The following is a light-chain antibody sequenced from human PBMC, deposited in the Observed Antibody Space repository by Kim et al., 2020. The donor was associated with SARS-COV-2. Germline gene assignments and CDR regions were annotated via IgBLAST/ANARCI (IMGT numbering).Light chain of an antibody. CDR1: SLRSYY. CDR2: GKN. Sequence: SSELTQDPAVSVDLGQTVRITCQGDSLRSYYANWYQQKQGQAQIVVIYGKNNRPSGITDRFSGSSSGNTASLTITGTHEGDEADYYCNSRDSNDNVGFGG. J-gene: IGLJ2*01. V-gene: IGLV3-19*01. CDR3: NSRDSNDNVG.